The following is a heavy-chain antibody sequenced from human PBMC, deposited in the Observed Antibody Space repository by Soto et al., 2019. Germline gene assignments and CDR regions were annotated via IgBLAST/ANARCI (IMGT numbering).Heavy chain of an antibody. J-gene: IGHJ4*02. CDR3: ARRITTYYYDSSGYLRGDYFDY. CDR1: GGSISSYY. CDR2: IYYSGST. Sequence: PSETLSLTCTVSGGSISSYYWSWIRQPPGKGLEWIGYIYYSGSTNYNPSLKSRVTISVDTSKNQFSLKLSSVTAADTAVYYCARRITTYYYDSSGYLRGDYFDYWGQGTLVTVSS. V-gene: IGHV4-59*01. D-gene: IGHD3-22*01.